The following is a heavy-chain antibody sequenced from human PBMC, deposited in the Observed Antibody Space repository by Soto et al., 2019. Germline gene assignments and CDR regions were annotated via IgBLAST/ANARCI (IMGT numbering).Heavy chain of an antibody. D-gene: IGHD6-6*01. Sequence: PSETLSLTCANSGCAISGYYGSWTRQAPGKELQWLGPKYYSGNTNYNPSLKGPVTMSVDTSKNHFSLILPYVTAADTAVYYCARGFALAARGMDVWGQGTTV. CDR2: KYYSGNT. CDR1: GCAISGYY. J-gene: IGHJ6*02. CDR3: ARGFALAARGMDV. V-gene: IGHV4-59*01.